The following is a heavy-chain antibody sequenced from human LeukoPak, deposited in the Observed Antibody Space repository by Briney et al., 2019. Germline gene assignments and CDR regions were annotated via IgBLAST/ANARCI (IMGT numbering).Heavy chain of an antibody. CDR2: INWNGGTT. J-gene: IGHJ4*02. Sequence: GGSLRLSCAASGFTFNDYGMSWVRQGPGKGLEWVSGINWNGGTTGYADSVRGRFTISRDNAKNSLYLQMNRLRAEDTALYYCARDKHYYDSSNYVWGQGTLVTVSS. V-gene: IGHV3-20*04. CDR3: ARDKHYYDSSNYV. D-gene: IGHD3-22*01. CDR1: GFTFNDYG.